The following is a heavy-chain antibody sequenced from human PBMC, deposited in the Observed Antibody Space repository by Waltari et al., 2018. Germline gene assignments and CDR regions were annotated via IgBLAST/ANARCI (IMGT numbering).Heavy chain of an antibody. Sequence: EVQLLESGGGLVQPGGSLRLSCPASGFTFSSYAMSWLRRAPGKGLEWVSAISGSGGSTYYADSVKGRFTISRDNSKNTLYLQMNSLRAEDTAVYYCAKILLRGTYYFDYWGQGTLVTVSS. CDR2: ISGSGGST. V-gene: IGHV3-23*01. CDR3: AKILLRGTYYFDY. CDR1: GFTFSSYA. D-gene: IGHD3-3*01. J-gene: IGHJ4*02.